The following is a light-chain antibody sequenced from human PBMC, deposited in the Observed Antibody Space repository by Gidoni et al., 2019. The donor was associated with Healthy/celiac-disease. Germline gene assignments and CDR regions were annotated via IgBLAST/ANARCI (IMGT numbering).Light chain of an antibody. Sequence: QLVLTQSPSASASLGASVKLTCPLSRGHSSYAIAWHQQQPEKGPRYLMKLNSDGSHSKGDGIPDRVSGSSSGAERYLTISSLQSEDEADYYCQTWGTGIWVFGGGTKLTVL. CDR3: QTWGTGIWV. CDR1: RGHSSYA. V-gene: IGLV4-69*01. CDR2: LNSDGSH. J-gene: IGLJ3*02.